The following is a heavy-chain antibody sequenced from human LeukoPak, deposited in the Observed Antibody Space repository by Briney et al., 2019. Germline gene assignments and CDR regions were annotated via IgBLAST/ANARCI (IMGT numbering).Heavy chain of an antibody. Sequence: PGGSLRLSCAASGFTFSSYSMNWVRQAPGKGLEWVSSISSSSSYIYYADSVKGRFTISRDNAKNSLYLQMNSLRAEDTAVYYCARSIGLAYNDAFDIWGQGTMVTVSS. J-gene: IGHJ3*02. V-gene: IGHV3-21*01. CDR2: ISSSSSYI. CDR3: ARSIGLAYNDAFDI. CDR1: GFTFSSYS. D-gene: IGHD6-19*01.